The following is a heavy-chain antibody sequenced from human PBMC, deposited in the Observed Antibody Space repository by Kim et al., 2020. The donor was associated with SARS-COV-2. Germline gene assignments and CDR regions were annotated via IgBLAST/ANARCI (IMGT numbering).Heavy chain of an antibody. CDR3: ARVSWLRFDLAITGTRGFWFDP. D-gene: IGHD1-20*01. J-gene: IGHJ5*02. Sequence: GGSLRLSCAASGFTFSDYYMSWIRQAPGKGLEWVSYISSSSSYTNYADSVKGRFTISRDNAKNSLYLQMNSLRAEDTAVYYCARVSWLRFDLAITGTRGFWFDPWGQGTLVTVSS. CDR1: GFTFSDYY. CDR2: ISSSSSYT. V-gene: IGHV3-11*05.